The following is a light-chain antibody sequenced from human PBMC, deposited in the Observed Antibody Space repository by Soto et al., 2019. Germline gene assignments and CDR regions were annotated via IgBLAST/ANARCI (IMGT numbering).Light chain of an antibody. V-gene: IGLV1-40*01. CDR3: EFYDRTHYD. Sequence: QSALTQPPSVSGAPGQRVTISCTGSSSNIGAGYDVHWYQQLPGTAPKLLIYGNSNRPSGVPDRFSGSKSGTSASLAITGLQAEDKAESTSEFYDRTHYDFGPGTKLPV. J-gene: IGLJ1*01. CDR2: GNS. CDR1: SSNIGAGYD.